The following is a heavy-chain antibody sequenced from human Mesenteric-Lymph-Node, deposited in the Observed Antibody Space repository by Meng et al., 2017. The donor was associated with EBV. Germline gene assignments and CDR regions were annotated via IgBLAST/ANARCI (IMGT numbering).Heavy chain of an antibody. CDR2: IYWDGDK. J-gene: IGHJ4*02. CDR1: GFSLTTSGVG. D-gene: IGHD2-21*01. CDR3: VHITSYSLIPY. Sequence: QISVEESGLQLAKTTRTFRLACTFSGFSLTTSGVGVAWMRQPTGKALEWLAVIYWDGDKRYSSSLDSRLTITKDTSRNQVVFGMTNMDPVDTATYYCVHITSYSLIPYWGQGTLVTVSS. V-gene: IGHV2-5*02.